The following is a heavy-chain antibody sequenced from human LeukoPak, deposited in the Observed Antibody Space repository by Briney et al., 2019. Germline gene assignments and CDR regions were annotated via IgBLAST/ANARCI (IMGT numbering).Heavy chain of an antibody. Sequence: GASVKVSCKASGGTFSSYAISWVRQAPGQGLEWMGGIIPIFGTANYAQKFQGRVTITADESTSTAYMELSSLRSEDTAVYYCAREGPVLRYTYWFDPWGQGTLVTVSS. CDR3: AREGPVLRYTYWFDP. D-gene: IGHD3-9*01. J-gene: IGHJ5*02. CDR2: IIPIFGTA. V-gene: IGHV1-69*13. CDR1: GGTFSSYA.